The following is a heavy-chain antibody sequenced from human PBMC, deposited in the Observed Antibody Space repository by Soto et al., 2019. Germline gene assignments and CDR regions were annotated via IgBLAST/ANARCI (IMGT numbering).Heavy chain of an antibody. CDR1: GFTFSSYA. J-gene: IGHJ4*02. CDR2: ISGSGGST. CDR3: AKDRMSYDILTGFGEFDY. D-gene: IGHD3-9*01. V-gene: IGHV3-23*01. Sequence: EVQLLESGGGLVQPGGSLRLSCAASGFTFSSYAMSWVRQAPGKGLEWVSAISGSGGSTYYADSVKGRFTISRDNSKNRLYLQMNSLRAEDTAVYYCAKDRMSYDILTGFGEFDYWGQGTLVTVSS.